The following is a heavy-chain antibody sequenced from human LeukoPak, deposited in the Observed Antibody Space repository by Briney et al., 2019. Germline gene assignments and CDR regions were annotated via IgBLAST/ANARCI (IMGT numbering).Heavy chain of an antibody. J-gene: IGHJ4*02. CDR2: IIPDTGDT. D-gene: IGHD6-19*01. CDR3: ASGSEQWLITNTFFDY. Sequence: ASVKVSCKTSGYSFTDYYVHWVRQAPGQGLEWMGWIIPDTGDTNYAQNFQGRVTMTRDTSISTVYMELSRLRSDDTAVYYCASGSEQWLITNTFFDYWGQGTLATVSS. V-gene: IGHV1-2*02. CDR1: GYSFTDYY.